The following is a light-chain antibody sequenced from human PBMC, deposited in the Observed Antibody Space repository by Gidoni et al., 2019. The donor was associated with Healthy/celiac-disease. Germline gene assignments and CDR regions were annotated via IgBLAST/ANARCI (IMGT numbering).Light chain of an antibody. J-gene: IGKJ1*01. CDR3: MQGIHLPQT. Sequence: DIVMTHTPLSLSVTPGQPASISCKSSQRLLHSDGKIYLYWYLQKPGQSPQLLIYEVYDLFSGVPDRFSGSGSGTDFTLKISRVEAEDVGVYYCMQGIHLPQTFGQGTKVEIK. CDR1: QRLLHSDGKIY. CDR2: EVY. V-gene: IGKV2-29*02.